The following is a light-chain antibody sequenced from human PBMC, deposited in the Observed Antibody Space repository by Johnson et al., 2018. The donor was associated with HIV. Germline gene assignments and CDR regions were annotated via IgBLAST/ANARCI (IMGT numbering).Light chain of an antibody. CDR2: ENN. Sequence: QSVLTQPPSVSAAPGQKVTIYCSGSSSNVGNNYVSWYQQLPGTAPKLLIYENNKRPSGITDRFSGSKSGTSATLGITGLQTGDGADYYCGTWDSRLTSYVFGTGTKVTVL. J-gene: IGLJ1*01. CDR3: GTWDSRLTSYV. V-gene: IGLV1-51*02. CDR1: SSNVGNNY.